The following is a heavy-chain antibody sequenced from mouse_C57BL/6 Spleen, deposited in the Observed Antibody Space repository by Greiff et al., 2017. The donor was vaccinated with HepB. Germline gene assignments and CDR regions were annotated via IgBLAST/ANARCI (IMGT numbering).Heavy chain of an antibody. CDR1: GYTFTDYE. CDR3: TRFEVPFAY. J-gene: IGHJ3*01. CDR2: IDPETGGT. Sequence: LVESGAELVRPGASVTLSCKASGYTFTDYEMHWVKQTPVHGLEWIGAIDPETGGTAYNQKFKGKAILTADKSSSTAYMELRSLTSEDSAVYYWTRFEVPFAYWGQGTLVTVSA. V-gene: IGHV1-15*01.